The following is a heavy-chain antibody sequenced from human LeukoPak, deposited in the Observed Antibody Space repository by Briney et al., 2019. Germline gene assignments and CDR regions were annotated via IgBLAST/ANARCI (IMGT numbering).Heavy chain of an antibody. CDR2: INPNSGGT. J-gene: IGHJ4*02. V-gene: IGHV1-2*02. CDR1: GYTFTGFY. CDR3: ARDLFLFTTIAPGRDNDY. Sequence: GASVKVSCKASGYTFTGFYMHWVRQAPGQGLEWMGWINPNSGGTNYAQKFQGRVTMTRDTSISTAYMELSRLRSDDTAVYYCARDLFLFTTIAPGRDNDYWGQGTLVTVSS. D-gene: IGHD3-22*01.